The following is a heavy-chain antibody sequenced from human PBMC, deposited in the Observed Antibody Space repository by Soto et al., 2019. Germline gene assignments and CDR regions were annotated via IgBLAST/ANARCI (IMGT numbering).Heavy chain of an antibody. J-gene: IGHJ3*01. D-gene: IGHD3-22*01. V-gene: IGHV5-10-1*01. CDR3: ASDSDSSGVDAFDV. Sequence: GESLKISCETSGFSFTNYWIVWVRQVPGKGLEWMVRIDPNDSYTNYSPSFRGHVTISTDKSISTAYLQWSSLTASDSAVYYCASDSDSSGVDAFDVWGQGTMVTVSS. CDR1: GFSFTNYW. CDR2: IDPNDSYT.